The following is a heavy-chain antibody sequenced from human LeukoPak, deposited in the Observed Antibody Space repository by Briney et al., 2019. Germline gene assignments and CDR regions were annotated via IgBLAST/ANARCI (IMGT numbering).Heavy chain of an antibody. D-gene: IGHD6-13*01. Sequence: ASVKVSCKASGYTFTGYYMRWGRQAPGQGLEWMGWINPNSGGTNYAQKFQGRVTMTRDTSISTAYMELSRLRSDDTAVYYCARCLHIAAAGIRAFDIWGQGTMVTVSS. CDR2: INPNSGGT. CDR1: GYTFTGYY. J-gene: IGHJ3*02. CDR3: ARCLHIAAAGIRAFDI. V-gene: IGHV1-2*02.